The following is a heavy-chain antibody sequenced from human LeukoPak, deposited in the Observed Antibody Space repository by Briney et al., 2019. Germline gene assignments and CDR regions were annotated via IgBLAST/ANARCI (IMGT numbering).Heavy chain of an antibody. D-gene: IGHD6-19*01. J-gene: IGHJ5*02. CDR2: NYYSGST. CDR1: GGSISSGDYY. V-gene: IGHV4-30-4*01. Sequence: SETLSLTCTVSGGSISSGDYYWSWIRQPPGKGLEWIWYNYYSGSTYYNPSLKSRVTISVDTSKNQFSLKLSSVTAADTAVYYCARAARGSGWSWFWFDPWGQGTLVTVSS. CDR3: ARAARGSGWSWFWFDP.